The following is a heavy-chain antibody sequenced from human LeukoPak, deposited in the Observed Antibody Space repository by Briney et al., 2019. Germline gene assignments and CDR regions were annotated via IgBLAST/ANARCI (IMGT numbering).Heavy chain of an antibody. V-gene: IGHV3-23*01. CDR2: ISGSGGST. Sequence: GGPLRLSCAASGFTFSSYAMSWVRQAPGTGLEWVSVISGSGGSTVHADSVKGRFTISRDNSKNTLYLQMNSLRAEDTAVYYCAKDMDVSIYGYNFDYWGQGTLVTVSS. CDR1: GFTFSSYA. D-gene: IGHD5-24*01. J-gene: IGHJ4*02. CDR3: AKDMDVSIYGYNFDY.